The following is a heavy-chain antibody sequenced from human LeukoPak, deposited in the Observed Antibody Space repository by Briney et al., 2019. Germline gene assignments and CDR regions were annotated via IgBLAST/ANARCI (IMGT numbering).Heavy chain of an antibody. CDR1: GFTFSSYG. CDR3: ASNVDY. J-gene: IGHJ4*02. V-gene: IGHV3-30*03. CDR2: ISYDGSNK. Sequence: GGSLRLSCAASGFTFSSYGMHWVRQAPGKGLEWVAVISYDGSNKYYADSVKGRFTISRDNSKNTLYLQMNSLRAEDTAVYYCASNVDYWGQGTLVTVSS.